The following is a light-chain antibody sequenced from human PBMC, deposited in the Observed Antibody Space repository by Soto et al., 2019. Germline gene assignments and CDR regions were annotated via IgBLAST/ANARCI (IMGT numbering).Light chain of an antibody. V-gene: IGKV2D-29*01. CDR1: VRLLHSDGKTY. CDR3: MQSIQVPIT. J-gene: IGKJ5*01. Sequence: EIVIAQTPLSLSFAPRHPASISCKSSVRLLHSDGKTYLYWYLQKPGQPPHLLIYELSNRFSGVPDKFSGSGSGTDFTLKISRVEAEDVGVYYCMQSIQVPITFGQGTRLETK. CDR2: ELS.